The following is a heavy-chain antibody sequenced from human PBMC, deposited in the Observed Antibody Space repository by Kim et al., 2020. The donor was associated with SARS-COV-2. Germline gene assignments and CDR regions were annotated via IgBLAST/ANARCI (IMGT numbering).Heavy chain of an antibody. CDR1: GFTFSSYG. J-gene: IGHJ6*02. V-gene: IGHV3-33*01. D-gene: IGHD3-3*01. CDR2: IWYDGSNK. Sequence: GGSLRLSCAASGFTFSSYGMHWVRQAPGKGLEWVAVIWYDGSNKYYADSVKGRFTISRDNSKNTLYLQMNSLRAEDTAVYYCARDLSYYDFWSGYSSDYYYYRRDVWGQGTTVTVPS. CDR3: ARDLSYYDFWSGYSSDYYYYRRDV.